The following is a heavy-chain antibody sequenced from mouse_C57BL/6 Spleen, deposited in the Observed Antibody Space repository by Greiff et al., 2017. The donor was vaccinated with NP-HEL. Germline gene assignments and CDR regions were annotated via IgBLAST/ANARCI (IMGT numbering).Heavy chain of an antibody. CDR1: GFTFSSYA. J-gene: IGHJ1*03. V-gene: IGHV5-4*01. CDR3: ARDRGSYYYGSSSHWYFDV. Sequence: DVMLVESGGGLVKPGGSLKLSCAASGFTFSSYAMSWVRQTPEKRLEWVATISDGGSYTYYPDNVKGRFTISRDNAKNNLYLQMSHLKSEDTAMYYCARDRGSYYYGSSSHWYFDVWGTGTTVTVSS. CDR2: ISDGGSYT. D-gene: IGHD1-1*01.